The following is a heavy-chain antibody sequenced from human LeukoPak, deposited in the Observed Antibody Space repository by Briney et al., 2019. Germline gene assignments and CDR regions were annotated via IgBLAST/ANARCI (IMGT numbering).Heavy chain of an antibody. CDR3: ARDLPSYYFDSGNMFDP. D-gene: IGHD3-10*01. V-gene: IGHV4-4*07. Sequence: SETLSLTCTVSGGAISSYYWSWIRHPPAKGLEWIGRIYTTGRTDYSASLKSRVTMSVDTSNNQFSLKLSSVTAADTAVYYCARDLPSYYFDSGNMFDPWGQGILVTVSS. CDR1: GGAISSYY. CDR2: IYTTGRT. J-gene: IGHJ5*02.